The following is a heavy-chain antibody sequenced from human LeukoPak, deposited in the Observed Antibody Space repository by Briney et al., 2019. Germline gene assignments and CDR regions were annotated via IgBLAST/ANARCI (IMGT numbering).Heavy chain of an antibody. CDR1: GFWFSNYS. Sequence: GGSLRLSCAASGFWFSNYSMNWVRQAPGEGLEWVSVISANGDDTYYADSVKGRFSISRDNSKNILYLQMNSLRAEDTAVYYCAKRDWPYYFDYWGQGTLVTVSS. V-gene: IGHV3-23*01. CDR2: ISANGDDT. CDR3: AKRDWPYYFDY. D-gene: IGHD3/OR15-3a*01. J-gene: IGHJ4*02.